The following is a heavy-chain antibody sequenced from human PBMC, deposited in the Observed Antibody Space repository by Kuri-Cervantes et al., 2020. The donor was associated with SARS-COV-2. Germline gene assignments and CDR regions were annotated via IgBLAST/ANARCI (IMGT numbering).Heavy chain of an antibody. V-gene: IGHV3-21*01. J-gene: IGHJ3*02. CDR3: ARESSSSTYAFDI. CDR1: TLTFNTYN. CDR2: IAGSLT. D-gene: IGHD6-6*01. Sequence: GESLKISCAASTLTFNTYNMNWVRRAPGKGLEWVSSIAGSLTYYADSVKGRFTISRDNAKNSLYLQMNSLRAEDTALYYCARESSSSTYAFDIWGQGTMVTVSS.